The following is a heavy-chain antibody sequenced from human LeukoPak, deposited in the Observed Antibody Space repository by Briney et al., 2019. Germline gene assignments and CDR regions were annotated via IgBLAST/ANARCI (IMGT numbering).Heavy chain of an antibody. V-gene: IGHV1-2*02. D-gene: IGHD1-7*01. CDR3: ARGYGLVGTLVDY. CDR1: GYTLTAYY. Sequence: ASVKVSCKASGYTLTAYYMHWVWQAPGQGLEWMGWINPNSGDTDYAQKFRGRVTMTRDTSISTAYMELSNLRLDDTAVYYCARGYGLVGTLVDYWGEGTLVTVSS. CDR2: INPNSGDT. J-gene: IGHJ4*02.